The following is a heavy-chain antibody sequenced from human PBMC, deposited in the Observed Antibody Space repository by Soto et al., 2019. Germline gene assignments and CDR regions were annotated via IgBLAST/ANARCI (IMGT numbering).Heavy chain of an antibody. J-gene: IGHJ5*02. CDR1: GFTFSNYA. D-gene: IGHD6-6*01. CDR2: ISGSGGTT. CDR3: AKGVAVLFHFGSSTVRGFDP. Sequence: EVQLLESGGGLVQPGGSLRLSCAASGFTFSNYAMSWVRQAPGKGLEWVSIISGSGGTTYHADSVKDRFTISRDNSKNTLFLQMNSLRAEDTAVYYCAKGVAVLFHFGSSTVRGFDPWGQGTLVTVSS. V-gene: IGHV3-23*01.